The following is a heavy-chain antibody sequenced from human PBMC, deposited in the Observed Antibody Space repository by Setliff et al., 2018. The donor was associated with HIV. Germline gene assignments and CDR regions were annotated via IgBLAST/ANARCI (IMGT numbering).Heavy chain of an antibody. D-gene: IGHD3-10*01. Sequence: PSETLSLTCTVSGASISSYYWNWFRQPAGKGLESLGRIYTSGNMIYNPSLKSRVTMSLDTSKNQFSLNLDSVTAADTAVYYCARDSVRGASWYPGGFDVWGQGAMVTVSS. CDR2: IYTSGNM. CDR3: ARDSVRGASWYPGGFDV. V-gene: IGHV4-4*07. CDR1: GASISSYY. J-gene: IGHJ3*01.